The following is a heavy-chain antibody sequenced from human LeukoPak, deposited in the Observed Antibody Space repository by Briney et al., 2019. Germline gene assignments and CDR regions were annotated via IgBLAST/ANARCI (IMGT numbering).Heavy chain of an antibody. Sequence: ASVKVSCKASGYTFSSYGISWVRRAPGQGLEWMGWISPYNGNKEYGQKVQGRVTMTTDRPTTTASMELRSLRSDDTAMYYCARVRPPNIVDSVMDYKYYHDMDVWGQGTTVTVSS. V-gene: IGHV1-18*01. CDR1: GYTFSSYG. CDR3: ARVRPPNIVDSVMDYKYYHDMDV. D-gene: IGHD5-18*01. J-gene: IGHJ6*02. CDR2: ISPYNGNK.